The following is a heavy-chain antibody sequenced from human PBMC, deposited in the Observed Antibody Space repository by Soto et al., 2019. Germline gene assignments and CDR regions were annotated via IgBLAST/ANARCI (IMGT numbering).Heavy chain of an antibody. CDR3: ASGLRGIGAAGAVAWFDP. CDR2: INDRGST. V-gene: IGHV4-34*01. Sequence: QVQLQQWGAGLLKPSETLSLTCAVHGGSFSGYYWNWIRQPLGKGLEWIGEINDRGSTSYNPSLKRRVTISVDTSKKQFSLKLSSVTAADTAVYYCASGLRGIGAAGAVAWFDPWGQGTQVTVSS. CDR1: GGSFSGYY. J-gene: IGHJ5*02. D-gene: IGHD6-13*01.